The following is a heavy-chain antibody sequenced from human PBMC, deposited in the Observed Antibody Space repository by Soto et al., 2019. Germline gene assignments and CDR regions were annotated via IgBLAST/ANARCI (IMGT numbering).Heavy chain of an antibody. D-gene: IGHD4-17*01. CDR2: VYCRGRS. CDR1: GGSVTNSSYY. CDR3: VSQRTTVPTQAYFDY. Sequence: SETLSLTCTVSGGSVTNSSYYWGWIRQSPGKGLEWIGSVYCRGRSYSKSSVKSRVTISVDTSKNRFSLSLNSVTASDTAVYFCVSQRTTVPTQAYFDYWGPGALVTVSS. J-gene: IGHJ4*02. V-gene: IGHV4-39*01.